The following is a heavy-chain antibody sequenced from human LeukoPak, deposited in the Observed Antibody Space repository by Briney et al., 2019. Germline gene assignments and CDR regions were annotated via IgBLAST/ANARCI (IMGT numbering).Heavy chain of an antibody. Sequence: PGGSLRLSCAASGFTFSRYSMNWVRQAPGKGLEWVSSISSSSSYIYYADSVKGRFTISRDNAKNSLYLQMNSLRAEDTAVYYCARDNLSYDILTGYTSHMDVWGKGTTVTVSS. J-gene: IGHJ6*03. CDR3: ARDNLSYDILTGYTSHMDV. CDR1: GFTFSRYS. V-gene: IGHV3-21*01. CDR2: ISSSSSYI. D-gene: IGHD3-9*01.